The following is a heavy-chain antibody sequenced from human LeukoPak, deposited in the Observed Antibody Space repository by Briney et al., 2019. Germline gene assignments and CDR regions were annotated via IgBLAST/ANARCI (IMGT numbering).Heavy chain of an antibody. CDR3: ARDAVDGSGNWFDP. CDR2: IIPIFGTA. V-gene: IGHV1-69*05. Sequence: SVKVSCKASGGTFSSYAFSWVRQAPGQGLEWMGGIIPIFGTANYAKKFQGRGTMTTDTSTSTAYMELRSLRSDDTAVYYCARDAVDGSGNWFDPWGQGTLVTVSS. CDR1: GGTFSSYA. D-gene: IGHD3-10*01. J-gene: IGHJ5*02.